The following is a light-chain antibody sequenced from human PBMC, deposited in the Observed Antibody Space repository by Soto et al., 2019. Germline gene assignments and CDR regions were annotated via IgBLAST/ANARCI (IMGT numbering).Light chain of an antibody. Sequence: QAVVTQEPSLTVSPGWTVTLTCASSTGAVTSGNYPNWFQQKPGQAPRSLIYSTYNVHSWTPARFSGSLLGGKAALTLSGVQPEDEAEYFCLLYYGGVYVFGNGTKVTVL. CDR3: LLYYGGVYV. V-gene: IGLV7-43*01. J-gene: IGLJ1*01. CDR1: TGAVTSGNY. CDR2: STY.